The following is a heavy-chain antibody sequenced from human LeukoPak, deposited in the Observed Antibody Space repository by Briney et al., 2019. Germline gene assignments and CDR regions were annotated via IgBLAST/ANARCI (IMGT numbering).Heavy chain of an antibody. D-gene: IGHD2-2*01. CDR3: ARGYQLGSYLWFDP. CDR1: GGSFSGYY. J-gene: IGHJ5*02. V-gene: IGHV4-34*01. Sequence: PSETLSLTCAVYGGSFSGYYWSWIRQPPGKGLEWIGEINHSGRTNYNPSLKSRVTISVDTSKNQFSLKLSSVTAADTAVYYCARGYQLGSYLWFDPWGQGTLVTVSS. CDR2: INHSGRT.